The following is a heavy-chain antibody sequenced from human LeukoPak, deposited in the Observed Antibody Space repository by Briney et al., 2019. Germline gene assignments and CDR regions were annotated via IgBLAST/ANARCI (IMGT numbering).Heavy chain of an antibody. CDR2: IYYSGST. Sequence: SETLSLTCTVSGGSISSSSYYWGWIRQLPGKGLEWIGSIYYSGSTYYNPSLKSRVTISVDTSKNQFSLKLSSVTAADTAVYYCARAGDYGEYWGQGTLVTVSS. D-gene: IGHD4-17*01. J-gene: IGHJ4*02. CDR1: GGSISSSSYY. V-gene: IGHV4-39*07. CDR3: ARAGDYGEY.